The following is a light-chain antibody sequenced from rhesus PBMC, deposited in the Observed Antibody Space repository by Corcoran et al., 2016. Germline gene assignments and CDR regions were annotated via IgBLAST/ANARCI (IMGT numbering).Light chain of an antibody. V-gene: IGKV1-36*02. J-gene: IGKJ4*01. CDR1: QGISDY. CDR3: LQGYSTPLT. Sequence: DIQMTQSPSSLSASVGDRVTITCRASQGISDYLSWYQQKPGKAPKGLIYAASSLESGGPSRFSGSGSWTEFTLTISSLQPEDVAAYYCLQGYSTPLTFGGGTKVELK. CDR2: AAS.